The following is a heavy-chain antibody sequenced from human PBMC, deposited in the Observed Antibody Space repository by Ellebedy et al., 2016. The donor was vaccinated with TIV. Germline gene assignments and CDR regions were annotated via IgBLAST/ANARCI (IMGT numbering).Heavy chain of an antibody. J-gene: IGHJ1*01. CDR2: ISGSGGST. CDR1: GFTFSSYA. Sequence: GESLKISXAASGFTFSSYAMSWVRQAPGKGLEWVSAISGSGGSTYYADSVKGLFTISRDNSKNTLYLQMNSLRAEDTAVYYCAGRDSGSSGYYYPRPEYFQHWGQGTLVTVSS. D-gene: IGHD3-22*01. V-gene: IGHV3-23*01. CDR3: AGRDSGSSGYYYPRPEYFQH.